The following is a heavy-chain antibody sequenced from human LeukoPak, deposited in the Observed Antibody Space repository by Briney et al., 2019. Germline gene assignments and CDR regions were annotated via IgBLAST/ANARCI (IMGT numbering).Heavy chain of an antibody. Sequence: PGGSLRLSCAASGFTFSDYYMSWIRQAPGKGLEWVSYISSSGSTIYYADSVKGLFTISRDNAKNSLYLQMNSLRAEDTAVYYCARHDDILTGSLADYWGQGTLVTVSS. V-gene: IGHV3-11*04. CDR1: GFTFSDYY. CDR3: ARHDDILTGSLADY. D-gene: IGHD3-9*01. CDR2: ISSSGSTI. J-gene: IGHJ4*02.